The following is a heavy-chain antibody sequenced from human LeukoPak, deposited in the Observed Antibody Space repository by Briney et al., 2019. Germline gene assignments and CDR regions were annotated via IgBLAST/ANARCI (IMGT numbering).Heavy chain of an antibody. CDR3: ASGGTAVVMALTYYFDT. CDR1: GYSISSGYY. D-gene: IGHD3-22*01. Sequence: SATLSLTCAVSGYSISSGYYWGWIRQPPGKGLEWIGSNTGSTYYNPSLQSRVTISLDSPKNQFSLKLTSVTAADTAVYYCASGGTAVVMALTYYFDTWGQGTPVTVSS. J-gene: IGHJ4*02. CDR2: NTGST. V-gene: IGHV4-38-2*01.